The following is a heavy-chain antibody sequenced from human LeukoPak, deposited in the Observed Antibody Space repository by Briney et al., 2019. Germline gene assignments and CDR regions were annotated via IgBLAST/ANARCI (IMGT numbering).Heavy chain of an antibody. D-gene: IGHD3-9*01. CDR2: FDPEQGIT. CDR1: GYTLTELS. Sequence: ASVKVSCKVSGYTLTELSMHWVRQAPGKGLEWMGGFDPEQGITIYAQKLQGRVTMTEDTSTDTAYMELSSLRSEDTAVYYCATVTGLFEVSDWYFDLWGRGTLVTVS. CDR3: ATVTGLFEVSDWYFDL. V-gene: IGHV1-24*01. J-gene: IGHJ2*01.